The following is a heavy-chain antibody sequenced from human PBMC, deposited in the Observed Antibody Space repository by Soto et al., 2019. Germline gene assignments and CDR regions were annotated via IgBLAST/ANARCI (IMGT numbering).Heavy chain of an antibody. CDR1: GYTFTSYY. CDR3: ARDKGYCSDTSCPDFDY. Sequence: ASVKVSCKASGYTFTSYYMHWVRQAPGQGLEWMGMINPNLGITNYAQKFQGRFTIVVDTSTSTAYMELNSLRYEDTAVYYCARDKGYCSDTSCPDFDYWGQGTLVTVSS. V-gene: IGHV1-46*01. CDR2: INPNLGIT. J-gene: IGHJ4*02. D-gene: IGHD2-15*01.